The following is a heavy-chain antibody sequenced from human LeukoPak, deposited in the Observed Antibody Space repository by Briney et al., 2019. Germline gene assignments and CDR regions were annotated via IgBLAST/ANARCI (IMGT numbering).Heavy chain of an antibody. V-gene: IGHV3-30-3*01. CDR1: GFTFSTYT. D-gene: IGHD5-24*01. Sequence: GGSLRLSCAASGFTFSTYTIHWVRQAPGKGLEWVAVISYDGSSDYYADSVKGRSTISRDDSKNTLYLQMNSLRAEDTAVYYCARASRWLQVGFDYWGQGTPVTVSS. CDR2: ISYDGSSD. CDR3: ARASRWLQVGFDY. J-gene: IGHJ4*02.